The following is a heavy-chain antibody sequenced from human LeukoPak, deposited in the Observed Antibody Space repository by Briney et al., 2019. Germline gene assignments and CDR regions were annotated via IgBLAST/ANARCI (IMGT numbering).Heavy chain of an antibody. D-gene: IGHD6-19*01. V-gene: IGHV4-61*02. Sequence: SQTLSLTCTVSGGSISSGSHYWTWIRQPAGKGLEYIGRVYSSGSTDSNPSLRSRLTMSVDTSKNQLSLKLTSVTAADTAVYYCARSHSSGFGYWGQGTLVTVSS. CDR1: GGSISSGSHY. J-gene: IGHJ4*02. CDR3: ARSHSSGFGY. CDR2: VYSSGST.